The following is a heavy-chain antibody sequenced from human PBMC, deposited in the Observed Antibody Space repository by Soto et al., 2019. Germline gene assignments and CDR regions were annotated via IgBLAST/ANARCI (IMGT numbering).Heavy chain of an antibody. D-gene: IGHD2-8*01. J-gene: IGHJ4*02. CDR1: GFSLSTNGVG. Sequence: QITLKDSGPTLVKPTQTLTLTCTLSGFSLSTNGVGVGWIRQAPGKALEWLAVIYWDDDKRYSPSLKNRLTITKDTSNNQVVLTMTNMDPVDTGTYFCAHRSNANYFDSWGQGTLVTVSS. V-gene: IGHV2-5*02. CDR3: AHRSNANYFDS. CDR2: IYWDDDK.